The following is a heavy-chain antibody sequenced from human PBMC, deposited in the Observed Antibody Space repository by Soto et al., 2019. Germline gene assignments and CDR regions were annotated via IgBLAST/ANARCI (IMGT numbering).Heavy chain of an antibody. CDR1: GYTFTSYG. J-gene: IGHJ3*02. CDR2: ISAYNGNT. Sequence: ASVKVSCKASGYTFTSYGISWVRQAPGQGLEWMGWISAYNGNTNYAQKLQGRVTMTTDTSTSTAYMELRSLRSDDTAVDYCARDPGYSGYENAFDIWGQWTLVTVSS. D-gene: IGHD5-12*01. CDR3: ARDPGYSGYENAFDI. V-gene: IGHV1-18*04.